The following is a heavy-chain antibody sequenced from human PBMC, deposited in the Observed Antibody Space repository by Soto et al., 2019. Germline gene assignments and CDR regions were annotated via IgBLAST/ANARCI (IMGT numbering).Heavy chain of an antibody. J-gene: IGHJ5*02. Sequence: QVQLQESGPGLVKPSQTLSLTCTVSGGSISSGGYYWSWIRQHPGKGLEWIGYIYYSGSTYYNPSLKSRVTISVDTSKNQFSLKLSSVTAADTAVYYCARGKVPAAICWFDPWGQGTLVTVSS. CDR3: ARGKVPAAICWFDP. V-gene: IGHV4-31*03. CDR1: GGSISSGGYY. CDR2: IYYSGST. D-gene: IGHD2-2*01.